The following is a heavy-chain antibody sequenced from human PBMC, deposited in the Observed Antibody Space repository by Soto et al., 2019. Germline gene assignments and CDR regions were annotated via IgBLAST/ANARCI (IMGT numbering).Heavy chain of an antibody. D-gene: IGHD3-3*01. CDR3: AKDLAFQSGYYSGRNYFVP. CDR2: ISWDSATV. V-gene: IGHV3-9*01. CDR1: GFTFDDCA. J-gene: IGHJ5*02. Sequence: PGGSLRLSCSASGFTFDDCAMHWVRQAPGKGPEWVSGISWDSATVGYAESVKGRFTISRDNSNNTVFLQMNSLRVEDTGLYYCAKDLAFQSGYYSGRNYFVPWGQGALVTVSS.